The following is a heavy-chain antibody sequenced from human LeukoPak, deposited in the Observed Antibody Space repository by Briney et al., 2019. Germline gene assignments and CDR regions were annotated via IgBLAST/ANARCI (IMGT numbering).Heavy chain of an antibody. Sequence: PSETLSLTCTVSGGSISSSSYYWGWIRQPAGKGLEYIGSIYYSGSTNYNPSLRSRVTISVDTSKNQFSLKLSSVTTADTAIYYCARHVYSSSPFDYWGQGTLVTVSS. CDR3: ARHVYSSSPFDY. J-gene: IGHJ4*02. CDR1: GGSISSSSYY. D-gene: IGHD6-13*01. CDR2: IYYSGST. V-gene: IGHV4-39*01.